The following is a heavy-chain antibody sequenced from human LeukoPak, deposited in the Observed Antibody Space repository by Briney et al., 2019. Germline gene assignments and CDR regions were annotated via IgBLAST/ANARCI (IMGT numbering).Heavy chain of an antibody. Sequence: GGSLRLSCAASGFTFSSYAMHWVRQAPGKGLEWVAVIWYDGSNKYYADSVKGRFTISRDNSKNTLYLQMNGLRAEDTAVYYCARDPGDDYGVNYYFDYWGQGTLVTVSS. CDR3: ARDPGDDYGVNYYFDY. D-gene: IGHD4-23*01. CDR2: IWYDGSNK. V-gene: IGHV3-33*08. J-gene: IGHJ4*02. CDR1: GFTFSSYA.